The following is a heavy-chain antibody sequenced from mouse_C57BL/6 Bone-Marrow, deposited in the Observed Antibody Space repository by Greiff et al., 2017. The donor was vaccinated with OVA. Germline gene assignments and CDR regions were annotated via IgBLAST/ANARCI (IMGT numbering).Heavy chain of an antibody. CDR2: IDPSDSYT. V-gene: IGHV1-59*01. CDR1: GYTFTSYW. CDR3: AVSPWVAY. Sequence: QVQLQQPGAELVRPGTSVKLSCKASGYTFTSYWMHWVKQRPGQGLEWIGVIDPSDSYTNYNPPCKGKATLTVDTSSSTAYMQLSSLTSEDSAVYYGAVSPWVAYWGQGTLVTVSA. J-gene: IGHJ3*01.